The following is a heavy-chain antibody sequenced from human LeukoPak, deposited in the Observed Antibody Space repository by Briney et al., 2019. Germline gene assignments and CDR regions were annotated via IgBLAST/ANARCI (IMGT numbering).Heavy chain of an antibody. V-gene: IGHV4-61*02. Sequence: PSETLSLTCTVFGDSISSSTYYWGWMRQPAGKGLEWIGRIYTSGNTNYNPSLKSRVTMSVDTSKNQFSLKLSSVTAADTAVYYCARDFNGSYYTYSLHYWGRGTLVTVSA. CDR1: GDSISSSTYY. D-gene: IGHD1-26*01. CDR2: IYTSGNT. CDR3: ARDFNGSYYTYSLHY. J-gene: IGHJ4*02.